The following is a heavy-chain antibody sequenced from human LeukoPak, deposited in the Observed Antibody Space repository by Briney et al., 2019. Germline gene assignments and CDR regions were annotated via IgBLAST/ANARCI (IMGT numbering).Heavy chain of an antibody. Sequence: SEILSLTCTVSGGSVSSGSYYWSWIRQPPGKGLEWVGCFHYSGITNNNPSLKSRVTTSLDTSKNQFSLRLSSVTAADTAVYYCTRGRRMVTTTAFDVWGQGTMVTVSS. J-gene: IGHJ3*01. CDR2: FHYSGIT. V-gene: IGHV4-61*01. CDR1: GGSVSSGSYY. CDR3: TRGRRMVTTTAFDV. D-gene: IGHD4-17*01.